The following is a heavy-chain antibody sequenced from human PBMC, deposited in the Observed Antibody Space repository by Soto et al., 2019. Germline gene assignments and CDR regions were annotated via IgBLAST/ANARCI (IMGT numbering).Heavy chain of an antibody. J-gene: IGHJ5*02. CDR2: LNTYGNT. D-gene: IGHD1-7*01. CDR3: GRESGETWDYEAS. CDR1: GGSISSYR. Sequence: SETLSLTCTVSGGSISSYRWSWIRQPAGKGLEWIGRLNTYGNTHYNPSLKSRVTVSVDTSRNQFFPTLRSVTAADSAVYHCGRESGETWDYEASWGQGTPVTVSS. V-gene: IGHV4-4*07.